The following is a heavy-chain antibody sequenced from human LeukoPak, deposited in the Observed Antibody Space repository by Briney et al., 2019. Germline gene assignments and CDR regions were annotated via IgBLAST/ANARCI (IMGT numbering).Heavy chain of an antibody. CDR3: ARIHGSGSMNWFDT. J-gene: IGHJ5*02. D-gene: IGHD3-10*01. V-gene: IGHV4-38-2*01. CDR2: IHHTGNT. CDR1: GFTFSNTAM. Sequence: PGGSLRLSCAASGFTFSNTAMSWVRQAPGKGLEWIGSIHHTGNTYYNPSLKSRVTISVDTSKNQFYLKLRSVTAADTAVYHCARIHGSGSMNWFDTWGQGTLVAVSS.